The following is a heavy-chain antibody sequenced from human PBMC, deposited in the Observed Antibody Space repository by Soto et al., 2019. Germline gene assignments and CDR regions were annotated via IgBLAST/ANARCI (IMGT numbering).Heavy chain of an antibody. J-gene: IGHJ6*02. Sequence: PSETMSLTCSVSGGSIGSGGGYWSWIRQHPGKGLEWIGYIYYSGSTYYNPSLKSRVTISVDTSKNQFSLKLSSVTAADTAVYYCARDTHYDFWSGYYYYYGMDVWGQGTTVTVSS. V-gene: IGHV4-31*03. CDR3: ARDTHYDFWSGYYYYYGMDV. CDR1: GGSIGSGGGY. D-gene: IGHD3-3*01. CDR2: IYYSGST.